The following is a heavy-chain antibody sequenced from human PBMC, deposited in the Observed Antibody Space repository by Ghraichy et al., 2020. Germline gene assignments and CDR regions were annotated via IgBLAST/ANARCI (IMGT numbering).Heavy chain of an antibody. V-gene: IGHV3-23*01. CDR2: INSGGDRT. D-gene: IGHD2-2*01. Sequence: GASLNISCAASGFTFRSYAVSWVRQTPGKGLEWVSTINSGGDRTHYADSVKGRFTISRDNSKNTLYLHMSSLRAEDTAVYYCAKGEDIVVIPAALDYWGQGTLVTVSS. CDR3: AKGEDIVVIPAALDY. J-gene: IGHJ4*02. CDR1: GFTFRSYA.